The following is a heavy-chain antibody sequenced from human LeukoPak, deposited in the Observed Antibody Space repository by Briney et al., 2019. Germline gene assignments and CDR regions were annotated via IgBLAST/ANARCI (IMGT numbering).Heavy chain of an antibody. J-gene: IGHJ4*02. CDR3: ASPSVCVDTAMDAGCYFDY. CDR1: GFTFSSYA. CDR2: ISGSGGST. V-gene: IGHV3-23*01. Sequence: GGSLRLSCAASGFTFSSYAMSWVRQAPGKGLEWVSAISGSGGSTYYADSVKGRFTISRDNAKNSLYLQMNSLRAEDTAVYYCASPSVCVDTAMDAGCYFDYWGQGTLVTVSS. D-gene: IGHD5-18*01.